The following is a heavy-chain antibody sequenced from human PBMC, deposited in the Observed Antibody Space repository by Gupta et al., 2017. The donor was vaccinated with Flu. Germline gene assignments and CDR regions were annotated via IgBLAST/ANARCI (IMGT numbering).Heavy chain of an antibody. Sequence: ISWVRQAPGQGREWMGGIIPRCGAAKYAQKFRGRVTITADKSTSTSNMDLNSLTSDDTAVYYCARQTVIDHYYYYMDIWGRGTTVTV. J-gene: IGHJ6*03. V-gene: IGHV1-69*06. D-gene: IGHD4-4*01. CDR2: IIPRCGAA. CDR3: ARQTVIDHYYYYMDI.